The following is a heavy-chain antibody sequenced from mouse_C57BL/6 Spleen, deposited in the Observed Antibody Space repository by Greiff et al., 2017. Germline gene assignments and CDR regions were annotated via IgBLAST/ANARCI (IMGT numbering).Heavy chain of an antibody. CDR1: GYTFTSYG. Sequence: QVQLQQSGAELARPGASVKLSCKASGYTFTSYGISWVKQRTGQGLEWIGEIYPRSGNTYYNEKFKGKATLTADKSSSTAYMELRSLTSEDSAVYFCARGGDGSSPYYAMDYWGQGTSVTVSS. J-gene: IGHJ4*01. CDR3: ARGGDGSSPYYAMDY. CDR2: IYPRSGNT. D-gene: IGHD1-1*01. V-gene: IGHV1-81*01.